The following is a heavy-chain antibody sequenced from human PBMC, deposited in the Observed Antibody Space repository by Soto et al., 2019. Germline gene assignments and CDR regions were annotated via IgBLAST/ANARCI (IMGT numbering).Heavy chain of an antibody. CDR1: GDSINSNDDY. CDR3: ARQIGFGRWYFDL. V-gene: IGHV4-39*01. J-gene: IGHJ2*01. Sequence: QLQLQESGPGLVRPSETLSLTCTVSGDSINSNDDYWGWIRQPPGKGLEWIGTTRYAGSTYSNPSLRSRFPISADTSSTQFSLRLNSVTAADTAVYYCARQIGFGRWYFDLWGLGTLVTVSS. D-gene: IGHD3-10*01. CDR2: TRYAGST.